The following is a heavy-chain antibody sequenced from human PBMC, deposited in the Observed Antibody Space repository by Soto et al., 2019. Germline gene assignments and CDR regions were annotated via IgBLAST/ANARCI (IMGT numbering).Heavy chain of an antibody. CDR1: GFTLNYYW. V-gene: IGHV3-74*01. CDR2: INSAGRNT. J-gene: IGHJ3*02. Sequence: GGSLRLSCEASGFTLNYYWMHWVRQAPGQELVWVSRINSAGRNTHHADSVKGRFIVSRDNSKNTLYLQMNSLRVEDTAVYYCARSSIVATPLRLFDIWGQGTMVTVSS. D-gene: IGHD5-12*01. CDR3: ARSSIVATPLRLFDI.